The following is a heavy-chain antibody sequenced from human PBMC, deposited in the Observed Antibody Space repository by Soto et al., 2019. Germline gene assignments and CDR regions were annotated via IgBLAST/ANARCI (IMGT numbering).Heavy chain of an antibody. CDR2: INTDGNT. D-gene: IGHD2-2*01. J-gene: IGHJ6*03. CDR3: AKDKVGEYYYYYYMDV. Sequence: PGGSLRLSCAASGFTVSSKYMNWVRQAPGKGLEWVSLINTDGNTHYAGSVNGRFTISRDNSKNTLYLQMDSLRAEDTAVYYCAKDKVGEYYYYYYMDVWGKGTTVTVSS. CDR1: GFTVSSKY. V-gene: IGHV3-66*01.